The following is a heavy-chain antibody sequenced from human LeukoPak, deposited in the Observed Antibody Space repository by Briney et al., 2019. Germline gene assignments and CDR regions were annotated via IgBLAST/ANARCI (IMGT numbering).Heavy chain of an antibody. J-gene: IGHJ4*02. CDR1: GYTFTSYY. V-gene: IGHV1-46*01. CDR2: VNPSGGST. CDR3: ARVVGSWYYYDSSGYTDY. Sequence: ASVKVSCKASGYTFTSYYMHWVRQAPGQGLEWMGIVNPSGGSTSYAQKFQGRVTMTRDTSTSTVYMELSRLRSDDTAVYYCARVVGSWYYYDSSGYTDYWGQGTLVTVSS. D-gene: IGHD3-22*01.